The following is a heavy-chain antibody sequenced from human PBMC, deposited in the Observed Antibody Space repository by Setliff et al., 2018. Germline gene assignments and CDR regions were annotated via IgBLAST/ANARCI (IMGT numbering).Heavy chain of an antibody. CDR3: ARSPAFDY. V-gene: IGHV3-23*03. CDR1: GFTFSNFA. Sequence: PGGSLRLSCAASGFTFSNFAMSWVRQAPGKGLEWVSVIYTGEADTLYADSVKGRFFTSRDDSENSVYLEMNRLNTDDTAVYYCARSPAFDYWGQGTLVTVSS. D-gene: IGHD2-15*01. J-gene: IGHJ4*02. CDR2: IYTGEADT.